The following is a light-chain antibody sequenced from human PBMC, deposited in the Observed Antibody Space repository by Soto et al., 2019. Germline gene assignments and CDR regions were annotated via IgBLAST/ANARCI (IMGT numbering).Light chain of an antibody. CDR2: DAS. CDR1: QSVSSY. J-gene: IGKJ2*01. Sequence: EIVLTQSPATLSLSPGERATLSCRASQSVSSYLAWYQQKPGQAPRLLIYDASNRATGIPARFSGSGSGTDFTLTISSLEPEDFAAYYCQQRSNSYTFGQGTKLDIK. V-gene: IGKV3-11*01. CDR3: QQRSNSYT.